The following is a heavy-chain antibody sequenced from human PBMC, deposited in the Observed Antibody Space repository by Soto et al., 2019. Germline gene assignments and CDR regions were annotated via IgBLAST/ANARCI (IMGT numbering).Heavy chain of an antibody. V-gene: IGHV3-30*03. CDR3: ARTRSAWSDFHYYSLDV. CDR2: ISYDSTKT. Sequence: GGSLRLSCAASGFTLNSYGMHWVRQGPGNGLEWVAFISYDSTKTYYADSVKGRFTISRDNSNSALYVQMNSLTGEDTAVYYCARTRSAWSDFHYYSLDVWGQGTTVTVSS. J-gene: IGHJ6*02. CDR1: GFTLNSYG. D-gene: IGHD1-26*01.